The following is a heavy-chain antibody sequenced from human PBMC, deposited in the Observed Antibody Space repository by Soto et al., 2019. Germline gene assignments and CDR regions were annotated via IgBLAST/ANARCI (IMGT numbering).Heavy chain of an antibody. D-gene: IGHD5-12*01. Sequence: QVQLQQWGAGLLKPSETLSLTCAVYGGSFSGYYWSWIRQPPGKGLEWRGKINHSGSTNYNPSLKSRVTISVDTSTNQFSLKVSCVSAADTAVYYCARGGYDRGGEFDYWGQGTLVTVSS. J-gene: IGHJ4*02. V-gene: IGHV4-34*01. CDR2: INHSGST. CDR1: GGSFSGYY. CDR3: ARGGYDRGGEFDY.